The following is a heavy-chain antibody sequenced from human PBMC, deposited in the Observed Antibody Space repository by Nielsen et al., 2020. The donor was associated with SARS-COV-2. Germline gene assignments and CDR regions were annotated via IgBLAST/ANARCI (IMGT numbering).Heavy chain of an antibody. V-gene: IGHV3-33*08. Sequence: GESLKISCAASGFTFSSYGMHWVRQAPGKGLEWVAVIWYDGSNKYYADSVKGRFTISRDNSKNTLYLQMNSLRAEDTAVYYCARDSGSGWYPYYYYYGMDVWGQGTTVTVSS. CDR3: ARDSGSGWYPYYYYYGMDV. CDR1: GFTFSSYG. CDR2: IWYDGSNK. D-gene: IGHD6-19*01. J-gene: IGHJ6*02.